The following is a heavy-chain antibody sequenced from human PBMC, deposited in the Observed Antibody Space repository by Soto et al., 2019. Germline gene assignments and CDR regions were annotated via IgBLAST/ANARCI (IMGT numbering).Heavy chain of an antibody. D-gene: IGHD3-22*01. CDR2: IYWDDDK. CDR1: GFSLTTRGVG. CDR3: AHTPIYYQSDWFDP. V-gene: IGHV2-5*02. Sequence: QITLKESGPTLVKPTQTLTLTCTFSGFSLTTRGVGVGWIRQPPGKALECLALIYWDDDKRYSPSLQSRLSTTKDTPKNQVVLKMTKVAPVDTATYYCAHTPIYYQSDWFDPGGQGTLVSVSS. J-gene: IGHJ5*02.